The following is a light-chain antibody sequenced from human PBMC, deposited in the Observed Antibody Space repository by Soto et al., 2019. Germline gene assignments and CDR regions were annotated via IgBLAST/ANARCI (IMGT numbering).Light chain of an antibody. CDR1: SSNIGAGYD. V-gene: IGLV1-40*01. J-gene: IGLJ3*02. CDR2: GNS. CDR3: QSYDSSLSGSV. Sequence: QAVVTQPPSVSGAPGQRVTISCTGSSSNIGAGYDVHWYQQLPGTAPKLLIYGNSNRPSGVPDRFSGSKSGTSASLAITGLQAEDEDDYCQSYDSSLSGSVFGGGTKVTVL.